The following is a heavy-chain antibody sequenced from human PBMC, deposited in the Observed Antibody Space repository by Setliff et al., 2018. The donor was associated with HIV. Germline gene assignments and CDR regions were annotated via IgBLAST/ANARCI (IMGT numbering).Heavy chain of an antibody. J-gene: IGHJ4*02. CDR2: INPNSGAT. Sequence: VASVKVSCKASGYTFTDYYIHWVRQAPGQGLEWMAWINPNSGATNYAHIFQDRVTMTRDTSISTAYLELRRLRSDDTALYYCARIGARIFNYYDDTSQTDYWGQGALVTVSS. CDR1: GYTFTDYY. V-gene: IGHV1-2*02. CDR3: ARIGARIFNYYDDTSQTDY. D-gene: IGHD3-22*01.